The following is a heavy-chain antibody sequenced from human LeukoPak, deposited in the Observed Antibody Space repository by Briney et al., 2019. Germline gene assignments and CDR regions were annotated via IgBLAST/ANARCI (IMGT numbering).Heavy chain of an antibody. J-gene: IGHJ4*02. CDR1: GFTFSSYG. CDR3: AKDFEVVPAAISGILTGFDY. CDR2: ISGSGGST. V-gene: IGHV3-23*01. Sequence: PGGSLRLSCAASGFTFSSYGMSRVRQAPGKGLEWVSAISGSGGSTYYADSVKGRFTISRDNSKNTLYLQMNSLRAEDTAVYYCAKDFEVVPAAISGILTGFDYWGQGTLVTVSS. D-gene: IGHD2-2*01.